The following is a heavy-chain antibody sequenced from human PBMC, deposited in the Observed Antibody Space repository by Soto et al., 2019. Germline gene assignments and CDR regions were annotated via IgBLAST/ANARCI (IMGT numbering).Heavy chain of an antibody. D-gene: IGHD6-19*01. Sequence: QVQLVQSGAEVKKPGASVKVSCKASGYTFTSYGISWVRQAPGQGLEWMGCISAYNGNTKYTQKLQGRVTMTTDTSTSTGYMELRSLRSDDTAVYYCARDLAVGLVDYWGQGTLVTVSS. V-gene: IGHV1-18*01. J-gene: IGHJ4*02. CDR1: GYTFTSYG. CDR2: ISAYNGNT. CDR3: ARDLAVGLVDY.